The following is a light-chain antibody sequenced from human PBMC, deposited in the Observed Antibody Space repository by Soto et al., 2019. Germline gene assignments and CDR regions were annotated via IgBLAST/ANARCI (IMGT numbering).Light chain of an antibody. CDR3: MQALQPPPWT. CDR1: QSLLHSNGYNY. J-gene: IGKJ1*01. Sequence: DIVMTQSPLSLPVTPGEPASISCRSSQSLLHSNGYNYLDWYLQKPGQSPQLLIYLGSNRASGVPDRFSGSVSGTDFTLIISRVEAEDVGVYDCMQALQPPPWTFGQGTKVEIK. CDR2: LGS. V-gene: IGKV2-28*01.